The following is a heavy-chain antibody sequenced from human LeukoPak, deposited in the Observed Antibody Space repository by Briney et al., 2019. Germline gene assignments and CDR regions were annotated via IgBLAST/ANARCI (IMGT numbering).Heavy chain of an antibody. CDR2: IKQDGSEK. CDR1: GFTFRSYW. CDR3: AELGITMIGGV. Sequence: GGSLRLSCAASGFTFRSYWMSWVRQAPGMGLEWVANIKQDGSEKYYVDSVKGRFTISRDNAKNSLYLQMNSLRAEDTAVYYCAELGITMIGGVWGKGTTVTISS. D-gene: IGHD3-10*02. J-gene: IGHJ6*04. V-gene: IGHV3-7*01.